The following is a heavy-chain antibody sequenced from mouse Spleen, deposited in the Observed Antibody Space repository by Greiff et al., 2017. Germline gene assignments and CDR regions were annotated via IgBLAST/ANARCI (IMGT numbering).Heavy chain of an antibody. Sequence: EVKLVESGGDLVKPGGSLKLSCAASGFTFSSYGMSWVRQTPDKRLEWVATISSGGSYTYYPDSVKGRFTISRDNAKNTLYLQMSSLKSEDTAMYYCARHGGYGYYFDYWGQGTTLTVSS. J-gene: IGHJ2*01. CDR3: ARHGGYGYYFDY. D-gene: IGHD1-2*01. V-gene: IGHV5-6*01. CDR1: GFTFSSYG. CDR2: ISSGGSYT.